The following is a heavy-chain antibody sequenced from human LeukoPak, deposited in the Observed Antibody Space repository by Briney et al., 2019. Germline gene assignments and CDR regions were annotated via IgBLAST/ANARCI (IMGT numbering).Heavy chain of an antibody. Sequence: QPGGSLRLSCAASGFTVNNNYMNWVRQAPGKGLEWVSGIHPGDNTYYADSVKGRFTISRDSSKNTLYLQMNSLRAEDTAVYYCAKVSGGGLYYDGMDVWGQGTTVTVSS. CDR2: IHPGDNT. D-gene: IGHD1-14*01. CDR3: AKVSGGGLYYDGMDV. J-gene: IGHJ6*02. CDR1: GFTVNNNY. V-gene: IGHV3-53*01.